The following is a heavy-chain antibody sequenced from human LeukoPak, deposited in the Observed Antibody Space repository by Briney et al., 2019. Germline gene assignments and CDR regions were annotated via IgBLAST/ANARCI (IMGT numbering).Heavy chain of an antibody. CDR2: ISYDGQNK. CDR3: AKVRRADYLSGSYRVLDH. V-gene: IGHV3-30*18. CDR1: GFSFSDYV. Sequence: GGSLRLSCAASGFSFSDYVIPWVRQAPGKGLEWVAAISYDGQNKYFAGSVEGRFTISRDNSKNTLYLQMNSLRAEDTAVYNCAKVRRADYLSGSYRVLDHWGQGSLVIVSS. J-gene: IGHJ4*02. D-gene: IGHD3-16*02.